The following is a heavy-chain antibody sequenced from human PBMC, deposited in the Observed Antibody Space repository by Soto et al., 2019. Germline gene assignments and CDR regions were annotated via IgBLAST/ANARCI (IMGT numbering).Heavy chain of an antibody. V-gene: IGHV4-59*12. CDR1: GGSISSYY. CDR2: ISYSGST. D-gene: IGHD4-17*01. CDR3: ARWEHDYGYLDV. J-gene: IGHJ6*02. Sequence: SETLSLTCTVPGGSISSYYWSWIRQPPGKGLEWIGYISYSGSTNYNSSLKSRVTISVDTSKNQFSLQLNSVTPEDTAVYYCARWEHDYGYLDVSGLGTTVTVSS.